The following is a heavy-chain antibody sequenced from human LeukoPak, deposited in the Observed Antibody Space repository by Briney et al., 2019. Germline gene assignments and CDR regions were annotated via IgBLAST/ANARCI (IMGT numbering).Heavy chain of an antibody. V-gene: IGHV3-21*01. D-gene: IGHD3-22*01. J-gene: IGHJ4*02. CDR2: ISSSSSYI. CDR1: GFTFSSYS. Sequence: GGSLRLSCAASGFTFSSYSMNWVRQAPGKGLEWVSSISSSSSYIYYADSVKGRFTISRDNAKNSLYLQMNSLRAEDTAVYYRARGSLVVGGNFDYWGQGTLVTVSS. CDR3: ARGSLVVGGNFDY.